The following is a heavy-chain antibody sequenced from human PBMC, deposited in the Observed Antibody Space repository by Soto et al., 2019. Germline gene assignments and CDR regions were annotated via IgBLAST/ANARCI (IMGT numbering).Heavy chain of an antibody. V-gene: IGHV3-53*01. CDR2: IYSGGST. Sequence: EVQLVESGGGLIQPGGSLRLSCAASGFTVSSNYMSWVRQAPGKGLEWVSVIYSGGSTYYADSVKGRFTISRHNSKNTLYLQMNSLRAEHTAVYYCARDRVESGYPEYFQHWGQGTLVTVSS. CDR3: ARDRVESGYPEYFQH. J-gene: IGHJ1*01. CDR1: GFTVSSNY. D-gene: IGHD3-22*01.